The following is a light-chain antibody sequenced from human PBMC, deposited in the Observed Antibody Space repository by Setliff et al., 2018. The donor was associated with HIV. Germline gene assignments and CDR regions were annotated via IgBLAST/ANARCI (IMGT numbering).Light chain of an antibody. CDR1: SSDVGGYNY. CDR2: EVT. V-gene: IGLV2-14*01. CDR3: NSYTTSGTRV. Sequence: QSVLAQPAFVSGSPGQSIIISCTGTSSDVGGYNYVSWYQQHPGKAPKLIIYEVTNRPSGVSDRFSGSKSVNTASLTISGLQTEVEADYYCNSYTTSGTRVFGAGTKVTVL. J-gene: IGLJ1*01.